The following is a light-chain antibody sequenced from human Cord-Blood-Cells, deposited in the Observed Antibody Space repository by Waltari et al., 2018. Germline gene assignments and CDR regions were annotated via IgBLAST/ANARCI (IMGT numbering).Light chain of an antibody. CDR2: DAS. CDR3: QQRSNWLT. J-gene: IGKJ5*01. CDR1: QSVSSY. Sequence: EIVLTQSPATLSLSPGERATLSVRASQSVSSYLAWYQQKPGQAPRLLIYDASNRATGIPARFSGSGSGTDFTLTISSLEPEDFAVYYCQQRSNWLTFGQGTRLEIK. V-gene: IGKV3-11*01.